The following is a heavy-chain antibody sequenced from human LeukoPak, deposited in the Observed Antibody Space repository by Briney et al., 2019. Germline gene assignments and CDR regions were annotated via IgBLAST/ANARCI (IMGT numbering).Heavy chain of an antibody. D-gene: IGHD6-6*01. CDR2: IIPIFGTA. CDR1: GGTFSSYA. Sequence: SVKVSCKASGGTFSSYAISLVRQAPGQGLEWMGGIIPIFGTANYAQKFQGRVTITTDESTSTAYMELSSLRSEDTAVYYCARASLPYSSSSWFEPWGQGTLVTVSS. J-gene: IGHJ5*02. V-gene: IGHV1-69*05. CDR3: ARASLPYSSSSWFEP.